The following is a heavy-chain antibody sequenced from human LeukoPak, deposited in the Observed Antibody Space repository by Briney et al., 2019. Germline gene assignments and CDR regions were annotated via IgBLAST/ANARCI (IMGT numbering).Heavy chain of an antibody. V-gene: IGHV3-20*04. CDR3: ARDYDSSGYSDAFDI. CDR1: GLTFDEYG. CDR2: INWNGGST. Sequence: GGSLRLSCAASGLTFDEYGMSWVRQAPGKGLGWVSGINWNGGSTGYADSVKGRFTISRDNAKNSLYLQMNSLRAEDTALYYCARDYDSSGYSDAFDIWGQGTMVTVSS. D-gene: IGHD3-22*01. J-gene: IGHJ3*02.